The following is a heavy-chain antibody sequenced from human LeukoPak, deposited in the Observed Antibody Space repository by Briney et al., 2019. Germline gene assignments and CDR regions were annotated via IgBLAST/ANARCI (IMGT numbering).Heavy chain of an antibody. V-gene: IGHV4-30-2*01. Sequence: PSQTLSLTCAVSGGSISSGGYSWSWIRQPPGKGLEWIGYIYHSGSTYYNPSLKSRVTISVDRSKNQFSLKLSSVTAADTAVYYCARTARIVVATAIEYYFDYWGQGTLVTVSS. CDR3: ARTARIVVATAIEYYFDY. CDR1: GGSISSGGYS. CDR2: IYHSGST. J-gene: IGHJ4*02. D-gene: IGHD2-21*02.